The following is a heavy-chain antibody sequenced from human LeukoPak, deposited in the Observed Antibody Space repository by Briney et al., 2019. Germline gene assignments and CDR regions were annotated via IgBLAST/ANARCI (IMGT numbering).Heavy chain of an antibody. CDR3: ARPDFWSGYYRNFDY. CDR2: IYHSGGT. Sequence: SETLSLTCAVSGYSISSGYYWGWIRQPPGKGLEWIGSIYHSGGTYYNPSLKSRVTISVDTSKNEFSLKLSSVTAADTAVYYCARPDFWSGYYRNFDYWGQGTLVTVSS. V-gene: IGHV4-38-2*01. J-gene: IGHJ4*02. D-gene: IGHD3-3*01. CDR1: GYSISSGYY.